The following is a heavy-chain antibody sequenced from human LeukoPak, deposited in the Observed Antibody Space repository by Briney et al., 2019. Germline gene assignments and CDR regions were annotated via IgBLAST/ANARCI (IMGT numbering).Heavy chain of an antibody. D-gene: IGHD1-1*01. Sequence: RASVKVSCKASGGSFRRYALAWVRQAPGQGLAWMGGIMPVLDTGSYAQGFQGRVTITADRSTSTAYMELRSLRPEDTALYYCAARDNGNDLLSYHAMDVWGNGTTVTVSS. CDR3: AARDNGNDLLSYHAMDV. V-gene: IGHV1-69*06. CDR1: GGSFRRYA. CDR2: IMPVLDTG. J-gene: IGHJ6*04.